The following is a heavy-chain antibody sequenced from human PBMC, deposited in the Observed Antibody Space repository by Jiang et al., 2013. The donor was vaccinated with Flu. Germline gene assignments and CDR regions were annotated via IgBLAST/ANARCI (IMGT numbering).Heavy chain of an antibody. Sequence: SGFTFSISGTHWVRPGSRQGAGVVAVISFDGNNKHYADSVKGRFTISRDNSNNTVSLHMNRLRLEDTAVYYCAKDLTLYCGGDCSVFDYWGRGTLVTVSS. D-gene: IGHD2-21*01. CDR1: GFTFSISG. CDR3: AKDLTLYCGGDCSVFDY. J-gene: IGHJ4*02. CDR2: ISFDGNNK. V-gene: IGHV3-30*18.